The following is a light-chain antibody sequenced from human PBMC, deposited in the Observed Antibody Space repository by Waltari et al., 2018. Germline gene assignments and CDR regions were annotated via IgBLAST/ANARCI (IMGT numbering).Light chain of an antibody. J-gene: IGKJ1*01. CDR3: QHYLRLPVT. CDR2: GAS. V-gene: IGKV3-20*01. Sequence: EIVLTQSPATQSLPLGDRATVSCRASQSLSRALAWYPQKPGQAPSLLIYGASTRATGIPDRFSGSGSGTDFSLTISRLEPDDFAVYYCQHYLRLPVTFGQGTTVEI. CDR1: QSLSRA.